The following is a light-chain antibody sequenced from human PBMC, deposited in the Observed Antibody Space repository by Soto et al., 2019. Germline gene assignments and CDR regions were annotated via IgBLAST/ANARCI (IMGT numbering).Light chain of an antibody. CDR2: GAS. CDR3: QQYRNWPRT. Sequence: EIVVTQSPATLSVSPGERVTLSCRASQSVSSSLAWYQQRPGQAPRLLIYGASTRATDMPGRFSGRGSGTEFTLTINSLQSEDFAVYYCQQYRNWPRTFGQGTKVDI. CDR1: QSVSSS. J-gene: IGKJ1*01. V-gene: IGKV3-15*01.